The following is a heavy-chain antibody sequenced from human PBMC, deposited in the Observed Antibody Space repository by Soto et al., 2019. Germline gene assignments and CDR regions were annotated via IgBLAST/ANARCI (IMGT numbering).Heavy chain of an antibody. J-gene: IGHJ5*02. CDR3: ARSSGSAYWFDP. D-gene: IGHD6-6*01. Sequence: QVQLVQSGAEMKKPGASAKVSCKASGYTFASYGISWVRQAPGQGLEWMGWISAYNGHTNYAQKLQGRVTMTTDTSTSTAYMELRRLRSDDTAVYYCARSSGSAYWFDPWGQGTLVTVSS. CDR1: GYTFASYG. V-gene: IGHV1-18*01. CDR2: ISAYNGHT.